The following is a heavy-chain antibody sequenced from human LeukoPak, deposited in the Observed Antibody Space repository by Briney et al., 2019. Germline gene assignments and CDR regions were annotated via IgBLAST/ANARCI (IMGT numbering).Heavy chain of an antibody. Sequence: QPGGSLRLSCAASGFTFSSYAMHWVRQAPGKGLQWVAVIWYDGSSKYYADSVKGRFTISRDNSKNTLYLQMNSLRAEDTAVYHCAKDRYSSGWYSDFDYWGQGTLVTVSS. CDR3: AKDRYSSGWYSDFDY. D-gene: IGHD6-19*01. CDR1: GFTFSSYA. V-gene: IGHV3-30*02. CDR2: IWYDGSSK. J-gene: IGHJ4*02.